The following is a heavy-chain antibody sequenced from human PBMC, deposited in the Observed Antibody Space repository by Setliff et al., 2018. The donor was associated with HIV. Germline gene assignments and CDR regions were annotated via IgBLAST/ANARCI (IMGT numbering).Heavy chain of an antibody. V-gene: IGHV3-23*01. J-gene: IGHJ4*02. CDR1: GFTFSSYA. CDR3: AKDSDYSNYGGLDY. Sequence: GGSLRLSCAASGFTFSSYAVSWVRQAPGKGLEWVSGISGSGGSTYYADSVKGRFTISRDNSKNTLYLQMNSLRAEDTAVYYCAKDSDYSNYGGLDYWGQGTLVTVSS. D-gene: IGHD4-4*01. CDR2: ISGSGGST.